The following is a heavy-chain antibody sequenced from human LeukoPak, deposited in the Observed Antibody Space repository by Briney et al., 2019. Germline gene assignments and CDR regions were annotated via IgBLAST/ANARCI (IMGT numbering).Heavy chain of an antibody. CDR2: IYPGDSDT. Sequence: GESLKISCKGSGHSFTSHWIGWVRQMPGRGLEWMGIIYPGDSDTRYSPSFQGQVTISADKSISTAYLQWSSLKASDTAMYYCARSGRGSYTAMAQLFDYWGQGTLVTVSS. CDR1: GHSFTSHW. V-gene: IGHV5-51*01. J-gene: IGHJ4*02. CDR3: ARSGRGSYTAMAQLFDY. D-gene: IGHD5-18*01.